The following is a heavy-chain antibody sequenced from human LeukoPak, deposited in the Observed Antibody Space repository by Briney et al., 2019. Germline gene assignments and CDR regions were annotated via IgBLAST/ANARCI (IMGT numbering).Heavy chain of an antibody. CDR1: GFTFGSYG. D-gene: IGHD3-22*01. CDR2: ISSDRTSI. CDR3: ARDDSGYFYFAF. Sequence: GGSLRLSCAASGFTFGSYGMDWVRQAPGKGLEWIASISSDRTSIHYADSVKGRFTISRDNAKKSLFLQMNSLRAEDTAVYYCARDDSGYFYFAFWGQGSLVTVSS. V-gene: IGHV3-21*01. J-gene: IGHJ4*02.